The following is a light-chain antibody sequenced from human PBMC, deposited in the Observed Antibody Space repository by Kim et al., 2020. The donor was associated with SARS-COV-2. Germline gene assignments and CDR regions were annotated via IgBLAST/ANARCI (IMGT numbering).Light chain of an antibody. Sequence: EIQMTQSPSYLSGYVGDRVTISCRSSQFISSHLNWYQHKSGSAPKLLLSATSTLNNGVPSRFSGSGSGTDFTLTIASLQHEDAATYYCQQTYGGPPWTFGPGTKVDIK. V-gene: IGKV1-39*01. CDR1: QFISSH. J-gene: IGKJ1*01. CDR2: ATS. CDR3: QQTYGGPPWT.